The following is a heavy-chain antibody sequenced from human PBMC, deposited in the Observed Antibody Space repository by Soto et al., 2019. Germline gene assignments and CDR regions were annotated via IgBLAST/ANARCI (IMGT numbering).Heavy chain of an antibody. J-gene: IGHJ4*02. CDR3: ARHIRYTSGYFPRYIDH. Sequence: SETLSLTCTVSGGAIIYTNYYLGWIRQPPGKGLEWIGSIFHSGNTYYNPSLESRVTISVDTSKNQFSLMLNSVTAADTAIYYCARHIRYTSGYFPRYIDHWCQGALVTVS. CDR1: GGAIIYTNYY. D-gene: IGHD3-9*01. V-gene: IGHV4-39*01. CDR2: IFHSGNT.